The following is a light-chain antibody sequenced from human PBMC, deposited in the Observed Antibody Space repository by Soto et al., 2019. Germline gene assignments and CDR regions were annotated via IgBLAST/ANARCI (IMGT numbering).Light chain of an antibody. V-gene: IGKV3-20*01. CDR3: QQYGSSPRT. CDR2: GAS. J-gene: IGKJ1*01. CDR1: QSVNSDY. Sequence: EIVLTQSPGTLSLSPGERATLSCRSSQSVNSDYLAWYQQKPGQAPRLLIYGASSRATGIPDRFSGSGSGTDFTLTIARLEPEDFAVYYCQQYGSSPRTFGLGTKVEIK.